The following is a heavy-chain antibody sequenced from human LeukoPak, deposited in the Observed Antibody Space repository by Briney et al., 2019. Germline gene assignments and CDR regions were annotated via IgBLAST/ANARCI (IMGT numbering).Heavy chain of an antibody. J-gene: IGHJ4*02. CDR1: GGTFSSYA. V-gene: IGHV1-69*13. D-gene: IGHD6-19*01. Sequence: SVTVSCKASGGTFSSYAISWVRQAPGQGLEWMGGIIPIFGTANYAQKFQGRVTITADESTSTAYMELSSLRSEDTAVYYCARDASSGWTTRYFDYWGQGTLVTVSS. CDR2: IIPIFGTA. CDR3: ARDASSGWTTRYFDY.